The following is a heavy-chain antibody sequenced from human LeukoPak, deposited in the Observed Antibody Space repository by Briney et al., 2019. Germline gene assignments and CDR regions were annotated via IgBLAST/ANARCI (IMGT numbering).Heavy chain of an antibody. CDR1: GFTFSSYG. CDR2: ISYDGSNK. Sequence: GGSLRLSCAASGFTFSSYGMPWVRQAPGKGLEWVAVISYDGSNKYYADSVKGRFTISRDNSKNTLYLQMNSLRAEDTAVYYCAKDFFTGYFDYWGQGTLVTVSS. D-gene: IGHD2-8*02. V-gene: IGHV3-30*18. J-gene: IGHJ4*02. CDR3: AKDFFTGYFDY.